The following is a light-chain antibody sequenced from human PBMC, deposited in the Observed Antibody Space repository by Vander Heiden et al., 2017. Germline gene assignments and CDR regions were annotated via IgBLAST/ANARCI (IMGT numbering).Light chain of an antibody. CDR2: GAS. J-gene: IGKJ2*01. V-gene: IGKV3-15*01. CDR1: QSVTSY. CDR3: QQYDNWLYT. Sequence: VITQPPAPLSVSPGDRATLSCRASQSVTSYLAWYQQKPGQAPRLLVYGASTRATGIPARFSGSGSGTEFTLTISSLQSEDFAVYYCQQYDNWLYTFGQGTKLEIK.